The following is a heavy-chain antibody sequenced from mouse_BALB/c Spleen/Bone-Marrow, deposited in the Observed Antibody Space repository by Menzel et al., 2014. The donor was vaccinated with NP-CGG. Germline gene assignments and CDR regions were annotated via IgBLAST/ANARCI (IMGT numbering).Heavy chain of an antibody. V-gene: IGHV5-6-3*01. Sequence: EVKVVESGGGLVQPGGSLKLSCVASGFTFSSYGMSWVRQTPDKRLELVATINNNGGSTYYPDSVKGQFTISRDSAKNTLYLQMSSLKSEDTAMYYCARVYGWYFDVWGAGTTVTVSS. CDR2: INNNGGST. CDR1: GFTFSSYG. CDR3: ARVYGWYFDV. D-gene: IGHD1-1*01. J-gene: IGHJ1*01.